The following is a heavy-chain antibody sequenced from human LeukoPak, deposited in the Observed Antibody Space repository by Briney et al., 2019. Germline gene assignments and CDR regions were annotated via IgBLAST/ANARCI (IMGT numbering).Heavy chain of an antibody. Sequence: PGGSLRLSCAASGFIFSTYGMHWVRQAPGKGLEWVAFIRSDGTDKSYAGSVMGRFTISRDNSKNTLYLQMNTLRAEDTAVYYFGKHDSSSDFWGQGTLVTVFS. V-gene: IGHV3-30*02. CDR1: GFIFSTYG. CDR3: GKHDSSSDF. J-gene: IGHJ4*02. CDR2: IRSDGTDK. D-gene: IGHD3-22*01.